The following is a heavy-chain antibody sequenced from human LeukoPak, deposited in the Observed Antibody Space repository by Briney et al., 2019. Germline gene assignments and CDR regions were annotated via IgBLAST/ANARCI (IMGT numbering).Heavy chain of an antibody. V-gene: IGHV4-39*01. CDR2: ICHSGTT. D-gene: IGHD6-13*01. Sequence: SETLSLTCTVSGGSTSSGIYCWGWIRQPPGKELEWIGSICHSGTTHYHPLLKSRVTISGGTSKNQFSLKMTPVTAADTAVYYCVRTRAAAGDFWGQGTLVTVSS. J-gene: IGHJ4*02. CDR1: GGSTSSGIYC. CDR3: VRTRAAAGDF.